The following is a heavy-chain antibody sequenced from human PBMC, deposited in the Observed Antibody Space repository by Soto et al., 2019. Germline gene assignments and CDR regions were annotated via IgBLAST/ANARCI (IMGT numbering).Heavy chain of an antibody. CDR1: EFTFSSYA. D-gene: IGHD6-13*01. Sequence: GGSLRLSCAASEFTFSSYAMSWARQAPGKGLEWVSTISGSGGRTYYADSVKGRFTISRDNSRNTLHLQMNSLRVEDTALYYCAKTLLSTSWYGLHDYVSQGTLVTVSS. V-gene: IGHV3-23*01. CDR2: ISGSGGRT. CDR3: AKTLLSTSWYGLHDY. J-gene: IGHJ4*02.